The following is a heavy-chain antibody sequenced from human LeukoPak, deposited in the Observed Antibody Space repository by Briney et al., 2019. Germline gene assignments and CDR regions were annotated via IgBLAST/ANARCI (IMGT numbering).Heavy chain of an antibody. D-gene: IGHD3-22*01. CDR1: GFTFSSYS. J-gene: IGHJ4*02. CDR2: ISSSSSYI. Sequence: GSLRLSCAASGFTFSSYSMNWVRQAPGKGLEWVSSISSSSSYIYYADSVKGRFTISRDNAKNSLYLQMNSLRAEDTAVYYCAREDGDYYDSSGYWDYWGQGTLVTVSS. V-gene: IGHV3-21*01. CDR3: AREDGDYYDSSGYWDY.